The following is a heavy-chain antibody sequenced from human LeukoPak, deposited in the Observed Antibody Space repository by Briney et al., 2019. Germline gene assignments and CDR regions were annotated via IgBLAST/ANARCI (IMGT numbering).Heavy chain of an antibody. CDR3: ARLTTYYDILTGYAPTLYFDY. J-gene: IGHJ4*02. Sequence: SETLSLTCAVSGYSLSRGYYWGGIRQPPGKGREWSGSIFHSGSTYYNPSPNNRVTISVDTSKNQFSLKLSSVTAADTAVYYCARLTTYYDILTGYAPTLYFDYWGQGTLVTVSS. CDR1: GYSLSRGYY. V-gene: IGHV4-38-2*01. D-gene: IGHD3-9*01. CDR2: IFHSGST.